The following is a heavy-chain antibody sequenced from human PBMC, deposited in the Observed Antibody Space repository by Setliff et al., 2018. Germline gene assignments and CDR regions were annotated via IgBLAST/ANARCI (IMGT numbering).Heavy chain of an antibody. D-gene: IGHD1-1*01. CDR3: RQAVVGRDVFDI. V-gene: IGHV4-34*01. CDR1: GGSLSNYY. CDR2: IDQSGSG. J-gene: IGHJ3*02. Sequence: LTCTVYGGSLSNYYWSWIRQPPGKGLEWFGEIDQSGSGDYSPSFKGRVTISVDTSKKQFSLTLNSVTAADTALYYCRQAVVGRDVFDIWGQGTVVTVSS.